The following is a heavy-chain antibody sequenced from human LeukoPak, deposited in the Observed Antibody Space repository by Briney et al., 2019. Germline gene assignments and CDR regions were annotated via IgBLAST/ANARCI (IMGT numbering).Heavy chain of an antibody. V-gene: IGHV4-30-2*01. CDR3: ARDVTPGPNWFDP. D-gene: IGHD1-14*01. CDR1: GGSISSGGYY. CDR2: IYHSGGT. J-gene: IGHJ5*02. Sequence: SETLSLTCTVSGGSISSGGYYWSWIRQPPGKGLEWIGYIYHSGGTYYNPSLKSRVTISVDRSKNQFSLKLSSVTAADTAVYYCARDVTPGPNWFDPWGQGTLVTVSS.